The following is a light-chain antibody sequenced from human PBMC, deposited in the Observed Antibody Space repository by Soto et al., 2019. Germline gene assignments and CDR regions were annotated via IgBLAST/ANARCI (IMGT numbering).Light chain of an antibody. CDR1: QSVNSN. J-gene: IGKJ3*01. V-gene: IGKV3-15*01. CDR2: GAS. Sequence: EIVVTQSPATLSVSPGERATLSCRASQSVNSNLAWYQHKPGQAPMLLIYGASTRATGIPARFSGSGSGTEFTLTISSLQSEDFAVYYCQQYNNWPPGVTFGPGNKVDIK. CDR3: QQYNNWPPGVT.